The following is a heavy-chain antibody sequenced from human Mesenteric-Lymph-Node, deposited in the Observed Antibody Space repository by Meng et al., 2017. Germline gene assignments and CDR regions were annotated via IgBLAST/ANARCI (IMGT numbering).Heavy chain of an antibody. D-gene: IGHD6-19*01. V-gene: IGHV4-61*02. CDR2: IYTSGST. CDR3: ARDRTGSEGFDY. J-gene: IGHJ4*02. CDR1: GGSINSGYNH. Sequence: SEPLSLTCTASGGSINSGYNHWSWIRQPAGEGLEWIGRIYTSGSTSYNPSLKSRVTISVDTSKNQFSLKLSSVTAADTAVYYCARDRTGSEGFDYWGQGNRVT.